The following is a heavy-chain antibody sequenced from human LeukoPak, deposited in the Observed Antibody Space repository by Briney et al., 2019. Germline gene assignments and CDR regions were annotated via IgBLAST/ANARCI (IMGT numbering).Heavy chain of an antibody. CDR1: GFTFSSYG. CDR2: ISYDGSNK. D-gene: IGHD4-17*01. Sequence: GRSLRLSCAASGFTFSSYGMHWVRQAPGKGLEWVAVISYDGSNKYYADSAKGRFTISRDNSKNTLYLQMNSLRAEDTAVYYCAKEDYGDYVGEHYYGMDVWGQGTTVTVSS. CDR3: AKEDYGDYVGEHYYGMDV. V-gene: IGHV3-30*18. J-gene: IGHJ6*02.